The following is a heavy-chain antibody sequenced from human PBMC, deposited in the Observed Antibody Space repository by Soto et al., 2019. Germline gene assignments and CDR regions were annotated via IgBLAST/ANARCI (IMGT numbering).Heavy chain of an antibody. CDR3: ARGRGYSGDDHYYYFDMDV. Sequence: QVQLVQSGAEVKKPGSSVKVSCKASGGTFNNYPITWVRQAPGQGLEWMGGSIPIFGTANYAQKFQGRVTITVDESTSTAYMELSSLRSEDTAVYYFARGRGYSGDDHYYYFDMDVWGQGTTVTVSS. D-gene: IGHD5-12*01. CDR2: SIPIFGTA. V-gene: IGHV1-69*01. J-gene: IGHJ6*02. CDR1: GGTFNNYP.